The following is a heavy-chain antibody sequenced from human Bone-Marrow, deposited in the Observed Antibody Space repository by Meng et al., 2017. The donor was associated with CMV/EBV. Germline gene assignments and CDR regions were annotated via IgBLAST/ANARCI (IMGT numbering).Heavy chain of an antibody. J-gene: IGHJ4*02. V-gene: IGHV3-21*01. CDR2: ISSSSSYI. CDR1: GFTFSSYS. CDR3: AREGIIAVAGTGFDY. D-gene: IGHD6-19*01. Sequence: GESLKISCAASGFTFSSYSMNWVRQAPGKGLEWVSSISSSSSYIYYADSVKGRFTISRDNAKNSLYLQMNSLRAEDTAVYYCAREGIIAVAGTGFDYWGQGTLVTVSS.